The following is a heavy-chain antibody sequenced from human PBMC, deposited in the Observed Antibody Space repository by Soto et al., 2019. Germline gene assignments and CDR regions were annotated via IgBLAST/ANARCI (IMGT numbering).Heavy chain of an antibody. CDR2: IYYSGST. Sequence: SETLSLTCTVSGGSVSSGSYYWSWIRQPPGKGLEWIGYIYYSGSTNYNPSLKSRVTISVDTSKNQFSLKLSSVTAADTAVYYCARATIFGVVIEYWGQGTQVTVSS. J-gene: IGHJ4*02. CDR1: GGSVSSGSYY. CDR3: ARATIFGVVIEY. D-gene: IGHD3-3*01. V-gene: IGHV4-61*01.